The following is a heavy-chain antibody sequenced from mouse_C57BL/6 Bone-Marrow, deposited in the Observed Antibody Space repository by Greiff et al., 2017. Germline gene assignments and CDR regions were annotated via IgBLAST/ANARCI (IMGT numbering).Heavy chain of an antibody. CDR1: GFNIKDYY. V-gene: IGHV14-2*01. J-gene: IGHJ1*03. CDR3: ALWLRYFDV. D-gene: IGHD2-2*01. Sequence: FQLQQSGAELVKPGASVKLSCTASGFNIKDYYMHWVKPRTEPGLAWIGRIDPEDGEPKSAPKFQGKANITADTSSNTAYLQLSSLTSEDTAVYYCALWLRYFDVWGTGTTVTVSS. CDR2: IDPEDGEP.